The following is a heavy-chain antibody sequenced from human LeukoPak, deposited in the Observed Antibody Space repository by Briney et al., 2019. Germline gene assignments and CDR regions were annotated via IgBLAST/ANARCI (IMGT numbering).Heavy chain of an antibody. D-gene: IGHD5-12*01. CDR2: ISGSGGST. CDR1: GFTFSSYA. Sequence: PGGSLRLSCAASGFTFSSYAMSWVRQAPGKGLEWISAISGSGGSTYYADSVKGRFTISRDNAKNSLYLQMNSLRAEDTALYHCAREIDYPRTYFDYWGQGTLVTVSS. CDR3: AREIDYPRTYFDY. J-gene: IGHJ4*02. V-gene: IGHV3-23*01.